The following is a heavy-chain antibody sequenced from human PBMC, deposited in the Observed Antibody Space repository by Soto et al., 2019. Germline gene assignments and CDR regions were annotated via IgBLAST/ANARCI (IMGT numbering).Heavy chain of an antibody. CDR1: GYTFTGYY. CDR2: INPNSGDT. D-gene: IGHD1-26*01. Sequence: ASVKVSCKASGYTFTGYYVHWVRQAPGQGLEWMGWINPNSGDTYLAQRFQGRVTMNRDTSIGTAYMELRGLTSDDTAEYYCAKGGAIVAAGTRVYLYNAMDVWXQGTTVTVSS. J-gene: IGHJ6*02. CDR3: AKGGAIVAAGTRVYLYNAMDV. V-gene: IGHV1-2*02.